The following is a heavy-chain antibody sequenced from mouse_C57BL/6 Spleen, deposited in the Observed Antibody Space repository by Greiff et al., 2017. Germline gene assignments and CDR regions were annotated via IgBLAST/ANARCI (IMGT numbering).Heavy chain of an antibody. V-gene: IGHV1-15*01. CDR1: GYTFTDYE. J-gene: IGHJ3*01. D-gene: IGHD2-1*01. CDR3: TRPYGNYGFAY. CDR2: IDPETGGT. Sequence: QVQLQQSGAELVRPGASVTLSCKASGYTFTDYEMHWVKQTPVHGLEWIGAIDPETGGTAYNQKFKGKAILTADKSSSTAYMELRSLTSEDSAVYYCTRPYGNYGFAYWGQGTLVTVSA.